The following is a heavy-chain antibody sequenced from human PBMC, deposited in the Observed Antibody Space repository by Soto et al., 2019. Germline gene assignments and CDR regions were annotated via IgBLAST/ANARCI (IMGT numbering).Heavy chain of an antibody. D-gene: IGHD3-9*01. CDR1: GYSFTSYW. Sequence: GESLKISCKGSGYSFTSYWIGWVRQMPGKGLEWMGIIYPGDSDTRYSPSFQGQVTISADKSISTAYLQWSSLKASDTAMYYCARAEAYDILSEGWFDPWGQGTLVTVSS. CDR3: ARAEAYDILSEGWFDP. V-gene: IGHV5-51*01. CDR2: IYPGDSDT. J-gene: IGHJ5*02.